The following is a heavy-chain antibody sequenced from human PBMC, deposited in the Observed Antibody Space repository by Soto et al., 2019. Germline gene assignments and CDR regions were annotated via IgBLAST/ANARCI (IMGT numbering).Heavy chain of an antibody. J-gene: IGHJ3*02. CDR3: ARVERGTATTVVDAFDI. CDR1: GGSVNSGNYY. D-gene: IGHD1-1*01. V-gene: IGHV4-34*01. CDR2: MSHSGGT. Sequence: QVQLQQWGAGLLKPSETLSLTCAVFGGSVNSGNYYWSWIRQPPGKGLEWIGEMSHSGGTHFNPSGKSRVTISVDTSKNQFSLKMSSVTAADTALYYCARVERGTATTVVDAFDIWGPGTMVTVSS.